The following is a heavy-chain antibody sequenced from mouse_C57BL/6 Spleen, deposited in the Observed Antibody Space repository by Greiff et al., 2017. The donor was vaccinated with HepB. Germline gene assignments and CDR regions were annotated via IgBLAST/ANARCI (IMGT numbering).Heavy chain of an antibody. CDR1: GYTFTSYW. CDR3: ASEGDYYGSSPWYFDV. J-gene: IGHJ1*03. V-gene: IGHV1-59*01. CDR2: IDPSDSYT. Sequence: QVQLQQSGAELVRPGTSVKLSCKASGYTFTSYWMHWVKQRPGQGLEWIGVIDPSDSYTNYNQKFKGKATLTVDTSSSTAYMQLSSLTSEDSAVYYCASEGDYYGSSPWYFDVWGTGTTVTVSS. D-gene: IGHD1-1*01.